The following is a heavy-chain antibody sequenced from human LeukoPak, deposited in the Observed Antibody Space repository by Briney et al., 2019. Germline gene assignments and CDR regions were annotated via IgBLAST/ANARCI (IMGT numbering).Heavy chain of an antibody. D-gene: IGHD3-3*01. V-gene: IGHV3-53*01. CDR2: ISSSGNT. CDR3: ARVDPYDFFFGY. J-gene: IGHJ4*02. Sequence: AGGSLRLSCAASAFTVSSNYMSWVRQAPGKGLEWVPIISSSGNTYYTDSVKGRFTISRDNSKNTLYLQMNSLRAEDTAVYYCARVDPYDFFFGYWGQGTLVTVSS. CDR1: AFTVSSNY.